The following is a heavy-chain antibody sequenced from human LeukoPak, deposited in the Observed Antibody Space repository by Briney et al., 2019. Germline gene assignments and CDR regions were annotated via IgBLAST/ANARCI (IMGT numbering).Heavy chain of an antibody. CDR2: ISSSSSTI. Sequence: PGGSLRLSCAASGFTFSSYSMNWVRQAPGKGLEWVSYISSSSSTIYYADSVKGRFTISRDNAKNSLYLQMNSLRAEDTAVYYCARGSYCSSTSCYSYYYYYMDVWGKGTTVTVSS. J-gene: IGHJ6*03. D-gene: IGHD2-2*01. V-gene: IGHV3-48*01. CDR3: ARGSYCSSTSCYSYYYYYMDV. CDR1: GFTFSSYS.